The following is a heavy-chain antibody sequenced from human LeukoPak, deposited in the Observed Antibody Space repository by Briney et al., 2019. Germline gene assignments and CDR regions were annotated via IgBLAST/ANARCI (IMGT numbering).Heavy chain of an antibody. CDR2: IYPGDSDT. J-gene: IGHJ5*02. V-gene: IGHV5-51*01. CDR3: ARRPYGDYPLNWFDP. CDR1: GYSFTSYW. Sequence: GESLQISCKGSGYSFTSYWIGWVRQMPGKGLEWMGIIYPGDSDTRYSPSFQGQVTISADKSIRTAYLQWSSLKASDTAMYYYARRPYGDYPLNWFDPWGQGTLVTVSS. D-gene: IGHD4-17*01.